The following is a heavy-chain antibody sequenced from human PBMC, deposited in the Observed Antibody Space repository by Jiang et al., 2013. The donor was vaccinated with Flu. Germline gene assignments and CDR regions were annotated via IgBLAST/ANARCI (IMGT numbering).Heavy chain of an antibody. CDR3: ARRVVVVADNWFDP. V-gene: IGHV4-39*01. CDR2: IYYSGST. Sequence: GLVKPSETLSLTCTVSGGSISSSSYYWGWIRQPPGKGLEWIGSIYYSGSTYYNPSLKSRVTISVDTSKNQFSLKLSSVTAADTAVYYCARRVVVVADNWFDPWGQGTLVTVSS. CDR1: GGSISSSSYY. D-gene: IGHD2-15*01. J-gene: IGHJ5*02.